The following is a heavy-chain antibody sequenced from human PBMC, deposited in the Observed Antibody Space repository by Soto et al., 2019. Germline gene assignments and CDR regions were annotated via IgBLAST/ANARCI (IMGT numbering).Heavy chain of an antibody. J-gene: IGHJ6*02. CDR2: ISYDGGNK. Sequence: GGSLRLSCAASGFTFSSYAMHWVRQAPGKGLEWVAVISYDGGNKYYADSVKGRFTISRDNSKNTLYLQMNSLRAEDTAVYYCARGGDIVVVPAAPRLEIRNYYYYGMDVWGQGTTVTVSS. V-gene: IGHV3-30-3*01. CDR1: GFTFSSYA. D-gene: IGHD2-2*01. CDR3: ARGGDIVVVPAAPRLEIRNYYYYGMDV.